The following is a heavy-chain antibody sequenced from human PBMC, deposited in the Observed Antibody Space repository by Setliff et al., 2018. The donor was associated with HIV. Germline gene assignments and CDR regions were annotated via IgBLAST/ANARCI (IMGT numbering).Heavy chain of an antibody. V-gene: IGHV3-30*02. CDR3: AKDSEAVAVKYYYMDV. J-gene: IGHJ6*03. CDR1: GFTFSSYG. CDR2: ICYDGSKT. Sequence: GESPKISCAASGFTFSSYGMHWVRQAPGKGLEWVAFICYDGSKTYYADSVQGRFTISRDTPSNTVYLQMNSLRAEDTALYYCAKDSEAVAVKYYYMDVWGRGTTVTVSS. D-gene: IGHD6-19*01.